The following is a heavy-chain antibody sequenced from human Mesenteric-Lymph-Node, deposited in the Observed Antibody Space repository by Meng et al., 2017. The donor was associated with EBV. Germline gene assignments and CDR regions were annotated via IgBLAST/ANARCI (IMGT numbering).Heavy chain of an antibody. V-gene: IGHV1-18*01. Sequence: QVQVVQSGAEGKKPWASVKVSCKASGYTFTSYGISWVRQAPGQGLEWMGWISTKNGNTNYEQKFQGRVTMTTDTSTSTAYMELRSLRSDDTAVYYCAIDLGGRDYWGQGTLVTVSS. CDR2: ISTKNGNT. CDR1: GYTFTSYG. J-gene: IGHJ4*02. D-gene: IGHD3-16*01. CDR3: AIDLGGRDY.